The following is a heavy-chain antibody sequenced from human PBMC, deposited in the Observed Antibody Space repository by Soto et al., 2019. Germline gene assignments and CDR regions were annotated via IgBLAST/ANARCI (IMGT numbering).Heavy chain of an antibody. J-gene: IGHJ4*02. D-gene: IGHD3-3*01. V-gene: IGHV4-30-4*08. CDR3: ARDGFFGRSGYFDY. CDR1: GGSFSGYY. Sequence: SETLSLTCAVYGGSFSGYYWSWIRQPPGKGLEWIGYIYYSGSTYYNPSLKSRVTISVDMPKNQFSLKLNSVTAADTAVYYCARDGFFGRSGYFDYWGQGTLVTVSS. CDR2: IYYSGST.